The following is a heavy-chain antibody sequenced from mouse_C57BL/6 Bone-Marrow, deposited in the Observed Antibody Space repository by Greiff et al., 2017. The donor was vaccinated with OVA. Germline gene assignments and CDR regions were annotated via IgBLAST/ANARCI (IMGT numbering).Heavy chain of an antibody. V-gene: IGHV5-17*01. J-gene: IGHJ1*03. CDR1: GFTFSDYG. Sequence: EVQLVESGGGLVKPGGSLKLSCAASGFTFSDYGMHWVRQAPEKGLEWVAYISSGSSTIYYADTVKVRFTISRDNAKNTLFLQMTSLRSEDTAMYYCARINYWYCDVWGTGTTVTVSS. CDR2: ISSGSSTI. CDR3: ARINYWYCDV.